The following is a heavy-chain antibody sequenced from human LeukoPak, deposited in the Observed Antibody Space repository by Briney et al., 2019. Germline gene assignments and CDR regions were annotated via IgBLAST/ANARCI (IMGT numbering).Heavy chain of an antibody. Sequence: APVKVSCKASGYTFTSYDINWLRQATGQGLEWMGWMNPNSGNTGYAQKFQGRVTITRNTSISTAYMELSSLRSEDTAVYYCARAPRVVIAILGFDYWGQGTLVTVSS. CDR2: MNPNSGNT. D-gene: IGHD2-21*01. CDR3: ARAPRVVIAILGFDY. V-gene: IGHV1-8*03. J-gene: IGHJ4*02. CDR1: GYTFTSYD.